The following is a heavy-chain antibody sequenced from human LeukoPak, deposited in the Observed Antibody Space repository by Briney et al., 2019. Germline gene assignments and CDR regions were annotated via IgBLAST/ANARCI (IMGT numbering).Heavy chain of an antibody. Sequence: SETLSLTCTVSGGSINNYFWSWIRQPAGKGLEWIGRIYTSGSTNYNPSLTSPVTMSIDTSKNQFSLKATSVTDADTAVYYCARDPYNNSPFDYWGQGILVTVSS. V-gene: IGHV4-4*07. CDR1: GGSINNYF. CDR2: IYTSGST. J-gene: IGHJ4*02. CDR3: ARDPYNNSPFDY. D-gene: IGHD4-11*01.